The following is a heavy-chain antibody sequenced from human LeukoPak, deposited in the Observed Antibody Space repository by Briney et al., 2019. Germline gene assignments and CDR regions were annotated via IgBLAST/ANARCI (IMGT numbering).Heavy chain of an antibody. J-gene: IGHJ6*03. V-gene: IGHV1-69*13. D-gene: IGHD5-18*01. Sequence: GASVKVSCKASGGTFSSYAISWVRQAPGQGLEWMGGIIPIFGTANYAQKFQGRVTITADESTSTAYMELSSLRSEDTAVYYCATHVDTAMVSGYYYMDVWGKGTTVTISS. CDR1: GGTFSSYA. CDR2: IIPIFGTA. CDR3: ATHVDTAMVSGYYYMDV.